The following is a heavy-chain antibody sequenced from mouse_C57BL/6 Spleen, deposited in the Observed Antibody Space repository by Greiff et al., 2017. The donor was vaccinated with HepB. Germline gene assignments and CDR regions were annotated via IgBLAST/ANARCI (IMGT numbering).Heavy chain of an antibody. CDR3: ARDYGSTSWFAY. CDR1: GYTFTSYW. CDR2: LHPNRGST. J-gene: IGHJ3*01. V-gene: IGHV1-64*01. D-gene: IGHD1-1*01. Sequence: VQLQQPGAELVKPGASVKLSCTASGYTFTSYWMHWVKQRPGQGLEWIGMLHPNRGSTNYNEKFKSKATLTVDKSSSKAYMQLSSLTSEDSAVYYCARDYGSTSWFAYWGQGTLVTVAA.